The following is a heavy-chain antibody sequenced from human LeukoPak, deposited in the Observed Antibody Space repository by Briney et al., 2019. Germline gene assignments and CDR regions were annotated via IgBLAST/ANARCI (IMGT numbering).Heavy chain of an antibody. CDR1: GGSISSSSYY. J-gene: IGHJ4*02. V-gene: IGHV4-39*07. CDR3: ARATVLGYCSDY. CDR2: INHSGST. D-gene: IGHD2-15*01. Sequence: SETLSLTCTVSGGSISSSSYYWGWIRQPPGKGLEWIGEINHSGSTNYNPSLKSRVTISVDTSKNQFSLKLSSVTAADTAVYYCARATVLGYCSDYWDQGTLVTVSS.